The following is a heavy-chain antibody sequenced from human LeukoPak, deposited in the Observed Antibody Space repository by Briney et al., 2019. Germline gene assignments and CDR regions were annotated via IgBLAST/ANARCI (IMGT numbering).Heavy chain of an antibody. V-gene: IGHV3-23*01. D-gene: IGHD3-22*01. Sequence: GGSLRLSCAASGFTFSSYAMSWVRQAPGKGLEWVSAISGSGGSTYYADSVKGRFTISRDNSKNTLYLQMNSLRAEDTAVYYCAKEDITMIVVVITGAFDIWGQGTMVTVSS. CDR1: GFTFSSYA. CDR3: AKEDITMIVVVITGAFDI. CDR2: ISGSGGST. J-gene: IGHJ3*02.